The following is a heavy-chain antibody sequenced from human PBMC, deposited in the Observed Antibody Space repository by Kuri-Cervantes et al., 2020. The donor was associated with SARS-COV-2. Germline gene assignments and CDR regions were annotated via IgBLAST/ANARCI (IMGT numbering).Heavy chain of an antibody. J-gene: IGHJ3*02. CDR3: AKPQRITIFGVVIMVDAFDI. V-gene: IGHV3-48*01. Sequence: GESLKISCAASGFTFSSYSMNWVRQAPGKGLEWVSYISSSSSTIYYADSVKGRFTTSRDNAKNSLYLQMNSLRAEDTAVYYCAKPQRITIFGVVIMVDAFDIWGQGTMVTVSS. D-gene: IGHD3-3*01. CDR2: ISSSSSTI. CDR1: GFTFSSYS.